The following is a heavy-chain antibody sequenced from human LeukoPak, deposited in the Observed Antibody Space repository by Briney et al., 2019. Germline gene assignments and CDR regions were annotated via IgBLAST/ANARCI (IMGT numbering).Heavy chain of an antibody. D-gene: IGHD1-26*01. CDR3: ARHGKVGATQSWLDY. Sequence: GESLKISCKGSGYSFTSYWIGWVRQMPGKGLESVGIIYPGDSDTRYSPSFQGQVIISADKSINTAYLQWNSLRASDTDMYYCARHGKVGATQSWLDYWGQGTLVTVSS. CDR2: IYPGDSDT. CDR1: GYSFTSYW. V-gene: IGHV5-51*01. J-gene: IGHJ4*02.